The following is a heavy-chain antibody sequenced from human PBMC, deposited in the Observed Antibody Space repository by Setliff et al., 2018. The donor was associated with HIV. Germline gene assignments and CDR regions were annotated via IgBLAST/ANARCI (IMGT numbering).Heavy chain of an antibody. CDR3: TPTLNYFGY. V-gene: IGHV3-7*01. CDR1: GFRFSTYW. J-gene: IGHJ4*02. CDR2: IKQDGSEK. Sequence: PGGSLRLSCAASGFRFSTYWMTWVRQAPGKGLEWVANIKQDGSEKYYVDSVKGRFTLSRDNAKNSLYLQMNSLRAEDTAVYYCTPTLNYFGYWGQGTLVTVSS.